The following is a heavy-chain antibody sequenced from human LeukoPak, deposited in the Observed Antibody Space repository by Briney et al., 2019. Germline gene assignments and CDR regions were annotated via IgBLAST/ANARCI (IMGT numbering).Heavy chain of an antibody. CDR2: ISGSGGST. V-gene: IGHV3-23*01. CDR1: GFTFSSYA. J-gene: IGHJ5*02. CDR3: AKMGWAYCGGDCYSGFDP. Sequence: GGSLRLSCAASGFTFSSYAMSWVRQAPGKGLEWVSAISGSGGSTYYADSAKGRFTISRDNSKNTLYLQMNSLRAEDTAVYYCAKMGWAYCGGDCYSGFDPWGQGTLVTVSS. D-gene: IGHD2-21*02.